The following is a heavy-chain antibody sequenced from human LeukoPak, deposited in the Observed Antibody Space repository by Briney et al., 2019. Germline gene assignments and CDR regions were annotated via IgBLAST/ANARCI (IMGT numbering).Heavy chain of an antibody. CDR1: GGTFSSYA. J-gene: IGHJ4*02. CDR2: INANTGVT. V-gene: IGHV1-8*02. D-gene: IGHD6-19*01. CDR3: ARVGSGSFDY. Sequence: ASVKVSCKASGGTFSSYAISWVRQAPGQGLEWMGWINANTGVTHYAVKFQGRVTMTRDTSTSTVYMELSSLRSEDTAVYYCARVGSGSFDYWGQGTLVTVSS.